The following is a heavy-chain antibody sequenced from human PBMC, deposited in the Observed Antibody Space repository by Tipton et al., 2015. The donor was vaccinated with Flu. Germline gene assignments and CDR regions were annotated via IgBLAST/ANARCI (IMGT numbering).Heavy chain of an antibody. Sequence: SLRLSCAASGFTFNNYGMNWVRQAPGKGLEWVSGITSSRASTHYADSVMGRFTVSRDNSKNTLDLQMNSLRGEDTAIYYCARGSYGTEYTSSGYDYWGQGILVIVSS. CDR1: GFTFNNYG. CDR2: ITSSRAST. V-gene: IGHV3-23*01. J-gene: IGHJ4*02. D-gene: IGHD3-22*01. CDR3: ARGSYGTEYTSSGYDY.